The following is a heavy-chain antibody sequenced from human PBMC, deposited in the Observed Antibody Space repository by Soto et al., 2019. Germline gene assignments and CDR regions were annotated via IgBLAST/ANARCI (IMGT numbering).Heavy chain of an antibody. V-gene: IGHV3-23*01. Sequence: LRLSCAASGFTFSSYAMSWVRQAPGKGLEWVSAISGSGGSTYYADSVKGRFTISRDNSKNTLYLQMNSLRAEDTAVYYCAKPSSFLANYYYYYGMDVWGQGTTVTVSS. CDR1: GFTFSSYA. CDR3: AKPSSFLANYYYYYGMDV. J-gene: IGHJ6*02. CDR2: ISGSGGST.